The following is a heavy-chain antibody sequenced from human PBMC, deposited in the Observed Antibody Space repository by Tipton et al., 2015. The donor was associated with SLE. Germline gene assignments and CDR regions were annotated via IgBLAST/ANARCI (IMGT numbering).Heavy chain of an antibody. CDR1: GYTFTSYS. J-gene: IGHJ4*02. CDR3: ARERGYCTGHSCYGADY. CDR2: ISVYNGDT. D-gene: IGHD2-2*01. Sequence: QVQLVQSGAEVKRPGSSVKVSCKASGYTFTSYSISWVRQAPGQGLEWMGWISVYNGDTKYAQNLQGRVTMGTDISTNTAYMELSGLKFEDTAVYYCARERGYCTGHSCYGADYWGQGTLVTVSS. V-gene: IGHV1-18*01.